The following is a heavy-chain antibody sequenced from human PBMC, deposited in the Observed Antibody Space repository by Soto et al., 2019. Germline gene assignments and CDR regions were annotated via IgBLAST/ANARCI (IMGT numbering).Heavy chain of an antibody. CDR3: ARGPTLDRHGSGGSCYNDY. Sequence: SETLSLTCAVYGGSFSGYYWSWIRQPPGKGLEWIGEINHSGSTNYNPSLKSRVTISVDTSKNQFSLKLSSVTAADTAVYYCARGPTLDRHGSGGSCYNDYWGQGTLVTVSS. D-gene: IGHD2-15*01. CDR1: GGSFSGYY. V-gene: IGHV4-34*01. J-gene: IGHJ4*02. CDR2: INHSGST.